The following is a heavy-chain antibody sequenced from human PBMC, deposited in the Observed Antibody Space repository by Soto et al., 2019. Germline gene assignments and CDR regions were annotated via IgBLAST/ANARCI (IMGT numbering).Heavy chain of an antibody. CDR3: AKDQYYYGSGSYLPFDY. V-gene: IGHV3-23*01. CDR2: ISGSGGST. J-gene: IGHJ4*02. CDR1: GFTFSSYA. D-gene: IGHD3-10*01. Sequence: GGSLRLSCAASGFTFSSYAMSWVRQAPGKGLEWVSAISGSGGSTYYADSVKGRFTISRDNSKNTLYLQMNSLRAEDTAVYYCAKDQYYYGSGSYLPFDYWGQGTLVTVSS.